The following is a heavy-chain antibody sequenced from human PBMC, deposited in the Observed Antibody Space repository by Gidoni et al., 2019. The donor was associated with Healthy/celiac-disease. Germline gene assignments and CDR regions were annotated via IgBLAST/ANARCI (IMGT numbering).Heavy chain of an antibody. CDR2: ISSSGSTI. CDR1: FGDYY. D-gene: IGHD1-26*01. V-gene: IGHV3-11*01. CDR3: ASRPREIDY. J-gene: IGHJ4*02. Sequence: FGDYYMSWIRQAPGKGLEWVSYISSSGSTIYYADSVKGRFTISRDNAKNSLYLQMNSLRAEDTAVYYCASRPREIDYWGQGTLVTVSS.